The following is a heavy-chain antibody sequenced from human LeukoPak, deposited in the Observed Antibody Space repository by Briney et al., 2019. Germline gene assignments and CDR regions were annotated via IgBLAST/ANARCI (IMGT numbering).Heavy chain of an antibody. CDR1: GGTLNNDA. CDR2: IIPRLGIA. D-gene: IGHD3/OR15-3a*01. J-gene: IGHJ4*02. CDR3: ASDLVCTVNCKDS. Sequence: ASVKVSCKASGGTLNNDAVSWVRQAPGQGLEWMGRIIPRLGIALYAQRFKGRVTMTADKLSNTAYMELSSLTSEDTAVYFCASDLVCTVNCKDSWGQGTLVTVSS. V-gene: IGHV1-69*04.